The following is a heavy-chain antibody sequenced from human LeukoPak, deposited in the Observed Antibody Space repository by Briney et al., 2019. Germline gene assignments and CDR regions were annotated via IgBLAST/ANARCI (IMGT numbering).Heavy chain of an antibody. Sequence: GGSLRLSCAASGFTFSSYSMNWVRQAPGKGLEWVANTKEDGGEKYYVDSVKGRFTISRDNAENSLYLQMNSLRAEDTAVYYCARRSVAGSLDYWGQGTLVTVSS. CDR1: GFTFSSYS. CDR2: TKEDGGEK. J-gene: IGHJ4*02. V-gene: IGHV3-7*01. CDR3: ARRSVAGSLDY. D-gene: IGHD6-19*01.